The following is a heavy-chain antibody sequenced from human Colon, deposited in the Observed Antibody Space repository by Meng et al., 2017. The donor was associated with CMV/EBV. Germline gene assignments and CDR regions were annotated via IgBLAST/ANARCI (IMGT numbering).Heavy chain of an antibody. V-gene: IGHV3-7*01. CDR1: GFSFGIYW. Sequence: SCAASGFSFGIYWMSWVRQAPGKGLEWVANIKEDGTENNYADSVKGRFTISRDNAKNSLYLEMNSLRAEDTAVYYCARDQPGGYCSGFCYYGMDVWGQGTTVTAP. J-gene: IGHJ6*02. D-gene: IGHD2-15*01. CDR2: IKEDGTEN. CDR3: ARDQPGGYCSGFCYYGMDV.